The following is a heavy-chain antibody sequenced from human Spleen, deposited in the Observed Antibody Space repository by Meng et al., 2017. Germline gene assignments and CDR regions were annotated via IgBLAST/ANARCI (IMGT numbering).Heavy chain of an antibody. D-gene: IGHD3-3*01. Sequence: EVQLLESGGGLVQPGGSLRLSCAASGFTFSSYAISWVRQAPGKGLEWVSVISGSGGSTYYGDSVKGRFTVSRDNSKNTLYLQMNSLRAEDTAVYYCAREAVLTGDDFWSGYYRAFDYWGQGTLVTVSS. V-gene: IGHV3-23*01. CDR1: GFTFSSYA. J-gene: IGHJ4*02. CDR3: AREAVLTGDDFWSGYYRAFDY. CDR2: ISGSGGST.